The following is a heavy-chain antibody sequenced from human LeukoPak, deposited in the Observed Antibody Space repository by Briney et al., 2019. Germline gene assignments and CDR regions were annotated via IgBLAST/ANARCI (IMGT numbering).Heavy chain of an antibody. CDR2: IHTSGGST. CDR1: GDTFTNYF. CDR3: ARGDDHYYYALDV. D-gene: IGHD5-24*01. V-gene: IGHV1-46*01. J-gene: IGHJ6*02. Sequence: ASVKVSCKASGDTFTNYFVHWVRQAPGQGSEWMGLIHTSGGSTTYAQKFQGRVTMTGDTSMSTVYMELSSLRSEDTAVYYCARGDDHYYYALDVWGQGTTVAVSS.